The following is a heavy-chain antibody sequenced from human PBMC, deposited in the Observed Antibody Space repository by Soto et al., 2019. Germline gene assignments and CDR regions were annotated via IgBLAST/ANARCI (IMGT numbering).Heavy chain of an antibody. V-gene: IGHV1-58*01. CDR2: IVVGSGNT. CDR1: GFTFTSSA. J-gene: IGHJ6*02. D-gene: IGHD4-4*01. Sequence: SVKVSCKASGFTFTSSAVQWVRQARGQRLEWIGWIVVGSGNTNYAQKFQERVTITRDMSTSTAYMELSSLRSEDTAVYYCAETIEGYSKYYYYGMDVWGQGTTVTVSS. CDR3: AETIEGYSKYYYYGMDV.